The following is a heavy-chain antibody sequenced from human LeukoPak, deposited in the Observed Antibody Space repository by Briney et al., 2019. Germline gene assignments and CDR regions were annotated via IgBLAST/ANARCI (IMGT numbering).Heavy chain of an antibody. Sequence: SETLSLTCTVSGGSISSSSYYWGWIRQPPGKGLEWIGSIYYSGSTYYNPSLKSRVTISVDTSKNQFSLKLSSVTAADTAVHYCASQYSSSWYPLYYFDYWGQGTLVTVSS. V-gene: IGHV4-39*01. J-gene: IGHJ4*02. CDR2: IYYSGST. D-gene: IGHD6-13*01. CDR1: GGSISSSSYY. CDR3: ASQYSSSWYPLYYFDY.